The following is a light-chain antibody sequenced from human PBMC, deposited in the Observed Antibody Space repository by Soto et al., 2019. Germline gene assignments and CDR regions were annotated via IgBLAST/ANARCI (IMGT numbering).Light chain of an antibody. Sequence: DIVMTQSPATLSVSPGERATLSCRASRTVSNNLAWYQQKPGQAPRLLIFYASTRATGIPDRFSGSGPEKEFTLTISSLQSEDSAVYYCQQYNNWPPGATFGPGTKVDIK. V-gene: IGKV3-15*01. J-gene: IGKJ3*01. CDR1: RTVSNN. CDR3: QQYNNWPPGAT. CDR2: YAS.